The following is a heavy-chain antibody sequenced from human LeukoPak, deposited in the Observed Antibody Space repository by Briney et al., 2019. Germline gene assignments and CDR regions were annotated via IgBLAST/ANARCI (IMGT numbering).Heavy chain of an antibody. D-gene: IGHD2-15*01. Sequence: DSDTRYSPSFQGQVTISADKSISTAYLQWSSLKASDTAMYYCARYYGYCSGGSCYSTRLDYWGQGTLVTVSS. J-gene: IGHJ4*02. CDR3: ARYYGYCSGGSCYSTRLDY. CDR2: DSDT. V-gene: IGHV5-51*01.